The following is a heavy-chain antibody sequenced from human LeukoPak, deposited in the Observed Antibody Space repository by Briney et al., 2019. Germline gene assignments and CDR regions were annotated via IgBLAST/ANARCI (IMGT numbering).Heavy chain of an antibody. V-gene: IGHV4-34*01. J-gene: IGHJ6*03. Sequence: SETLSLTCAVYGGSFSGYYWSWIRQPPGKGLEWIGEINHSGSTNYNPSLKSRVTISVDTSKNQFSLKLSSVTAADTAVYHCARVRAPYCSSTSCYHYYYYYVDVWGQGTLVTVSS. D-gene: IGHD2-2*01. CDR1: GGSFSGYY. CDR2: INHSGST. CDR3: ARVRAPYCSSTSCYHYYYYYVDV.